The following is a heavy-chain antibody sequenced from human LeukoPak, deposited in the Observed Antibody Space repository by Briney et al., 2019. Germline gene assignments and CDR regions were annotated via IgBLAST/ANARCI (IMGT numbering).Heavy chain of an antibody. CDR3: AKDHRGYYGSGSYFWFDP. J-gene: IGHJ5*02. V-gene: IGHV3-23*01. CDR1: GFTFSSYA. D-gene: IGHD3-10*01. CDR2: VSGSGGTT. Sequence: GGSLRLSCAASGFTFSSYAMNWVRQAPGKGLEWVSTVSGSGGTTYYADSVKGRFAISRDNSKNTLYLQMNSLRAENTAVYYCAKDHRGYYGSGSYFWFDPWGQGTLVTVSS.